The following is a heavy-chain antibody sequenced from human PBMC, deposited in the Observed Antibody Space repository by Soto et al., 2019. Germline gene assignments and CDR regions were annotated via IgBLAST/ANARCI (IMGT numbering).Heavy chain of an antibody. V-gene: IGHV4-34*01. CDR2: INRSGST. CDR1: GGSFSDYY. Sequence: SETLSLTCAVYGGSFSDYYWSWIRQSPGKGLEWIGEINRSGSTNYNPSLKSRVTMSVDTSKSQFSLKFNSVTAADTAVYYCARGNWADYWGQVTLVTVSS. D-gene: IGHD1-1*01. J-gene: IGHJ4*02. CDR3: ARGNWADY.